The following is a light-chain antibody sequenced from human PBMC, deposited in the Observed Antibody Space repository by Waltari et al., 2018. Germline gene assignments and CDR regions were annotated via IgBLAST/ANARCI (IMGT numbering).Light chain of an antibody. Sequence: DIQMTQSPSSLSAAVGDRLIITCRASQNIENYLNWYQQKPVGAPKLLIYAASSLQSGVPSRFSGSGSGTDFTLTISNLQPEDFATYYCQQTYSTPTITFGQGTRLDI. CDR2: AAS. CDR1: QNIENY. V-gene: IGKV1-39*01. J-gene: IGKJ5*01. CDR3: QQTYSTPTIT.